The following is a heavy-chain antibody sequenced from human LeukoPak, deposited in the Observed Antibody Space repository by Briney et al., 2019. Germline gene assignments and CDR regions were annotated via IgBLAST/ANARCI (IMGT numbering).Heavy chain of an antibody. V-gene: IGHV4-38-2*02. Sequence: SETLSLTCTVSGYSISSGYYWGWIRQPPGKGLEWIGSIYHSGSTYYNPSLKSRVTISVDTSKNQFSLKLSSVTAADTAVCYCAGNYGSGSRNDYWGQGTLVTVSS. CDR1: GYSISSGYY. J-gene: IGHJ4*02. D-gene: IGHD3-10*01. CDR3: AGNYGSGSRNDY. CDR2: IYHSGST.